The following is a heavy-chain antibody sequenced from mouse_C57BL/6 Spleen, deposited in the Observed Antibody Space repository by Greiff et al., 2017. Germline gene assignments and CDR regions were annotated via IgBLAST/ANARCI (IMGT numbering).Heavy chain of an antibody. CDR1: GYTFTSSW. V-gene: IGHV1-64*01. CDR3: ASRITTVGFDY. J-gene: IGHJ2*01. Sequence: VQLQPPGAELVKPGASVTLSCKASGYTFTSSWMHWVKQRPGPGLEWIGMIHPNSGSTNYNEKFKSKATLTVDKSSSTAYMQRSSLTSEDSAVYYCASRITTVGFDYWGQGTTLTVSS. D-gene: IGHD1-1*01. CDR2: IHPNSGST.